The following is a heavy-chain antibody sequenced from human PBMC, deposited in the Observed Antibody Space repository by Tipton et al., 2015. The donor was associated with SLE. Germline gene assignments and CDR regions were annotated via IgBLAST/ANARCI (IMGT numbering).Heavy chain of an antibody. CDR2: IQNDGSNK. V-gene: IGHV3-33*01. CDR3: ARDQGGQLVRAYFDY. D-gene: IGHD6-6*01. CDR1: GFTFSNYG. J-gene: IGHJ4*02. Sequence: RSLRLSCGASGFTFSNYGMHWVRQAPGKGLEWLTFIQNDGSNKYYADSVKGRFTISRDNSKNTVSLQMNSLRVEDTAVYYCARDQGGQLVRAYFDYWGQGTLVTVSS.